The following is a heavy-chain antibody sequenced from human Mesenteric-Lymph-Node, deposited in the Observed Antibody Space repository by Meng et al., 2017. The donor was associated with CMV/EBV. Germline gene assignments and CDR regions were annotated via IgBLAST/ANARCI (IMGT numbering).Heavy chain of an antibody. Sequence: SETLSLTCTVSGGSVSSGSYYWSWIRQPPGKGLEWIGYIYYSGSTNYNPSLKSRVTISVDTSKNQFSLKLSSVTAADTAVYYCARAGLTTVVTPIDYWGQGTLVTVSS. J-gene: IGHJ4*02. CDR3: ARAGLTTVVTPIDY. CDR1: GGSVSSGSYY. CDR2: IYYSGST. D-gene: IGHD4-23*01. V-gene: IGHV4-61*01.